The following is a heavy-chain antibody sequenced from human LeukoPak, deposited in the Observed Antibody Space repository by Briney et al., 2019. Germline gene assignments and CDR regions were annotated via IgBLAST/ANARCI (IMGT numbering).Heavy chain of an antibody. D-gene: IGHD4-17*01. J-gene: IGHJ5*02. CDR1: GYTFTGYY. V-gene: IGHV1-2*02. CDR3: ARGASGVYTVTTSWFDP. CDR2: INPNSGGT. Sequence: ASVKVSCKASGYTFTGYYMHWVRQAPAQGLEWMGWINPNSGGTNYAQRFQGRVTMTRDTSISTAYMELSRLRSDDTAVYYCARGASGVYTVTTSWFDPWGQGTLVTVSS.